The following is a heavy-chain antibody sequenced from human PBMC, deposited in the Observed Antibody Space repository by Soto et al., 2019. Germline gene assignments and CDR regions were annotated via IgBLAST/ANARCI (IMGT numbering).Heavy chain of an antibody. J-gene: IGHJ4*02. D-gene: IGHD3-22*01. CDR2: IRSKAYGGTT. V-gene: IGHV3-49*04. CDR1: GFTFGDYA. CDR3: TRDSSGYYYDY. Sequence: GGSLRLSCTASGFTFGDYAMSWVRQAPGKGLEWVGIIRSKAYGGTTEYAAAVKGRFTISRDDSKIMAYLKMNSLKTEDIYVYYCTRDSSGYYYDYWGQGTLVTVSS.